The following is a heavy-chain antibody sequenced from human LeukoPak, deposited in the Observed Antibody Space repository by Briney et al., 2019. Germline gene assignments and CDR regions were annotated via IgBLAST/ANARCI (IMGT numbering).Heavy chain of an antibody. D-gene: IGHD2-21*02. J-gene: IGHJ5*02. V-gene: IGHV1-46*01. CDR3: ARDREGSDEEAWFDP. Sequence: ASVKVSCKASGYTFTSYYMHWVRQAPGQGLEWMGIINPSDDTTSYAQKFQGRVTMTRDTSTSTVYMEMSSLRSEDTAVYYCARDREGSDEEAWFDPWAREPWSPSPQ. CDR2: INPSDDTT. CDR1: GYTFTSYY.